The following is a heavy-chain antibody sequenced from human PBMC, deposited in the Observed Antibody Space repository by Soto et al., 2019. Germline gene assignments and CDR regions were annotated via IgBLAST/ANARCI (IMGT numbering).Heavy chain of an antibody. CDR3: ATHYYDSSGYPDPAFDI. D-gene: IGHD3-22*01. CDR2: IWYDGSNK. V-gene: IGHV3-33*01. CDR1: GFTFTSYG. J-gene: IGHJ3*02. Sequence: PGGSLRLSCAASGFTFTSYGMHWVRQAPGKGLEWEAVIWYDGSNKYYADSVKGRFTISRNNSKNTLYLQMNSFGAEATAVYYCATHYYDSSGYPDPAFDIWGQGTMVT.